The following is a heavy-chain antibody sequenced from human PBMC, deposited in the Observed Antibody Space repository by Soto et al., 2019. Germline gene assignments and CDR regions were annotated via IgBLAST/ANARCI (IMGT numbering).Heavy chain of an antibody. CDR3: ARDNVMATSLDY. J-gene: IGHJ4*02. CDR1: GFTFSSYG. Sequence: QVQLVESGGGVVQPGRSLRLSCAASGFTFSSYGMHWVRQAPGKGLEWVAVIWYDGSNKYYADSVKGRFTVSRDNSKNTLYLQMNSLRAEDTAVYYCARDNVMATSLDYWGQGTLVTVSS. V-gene: IGHV3-33*01. CDR2: IWYDGSNK. D-gene: IGHD5-12*01.